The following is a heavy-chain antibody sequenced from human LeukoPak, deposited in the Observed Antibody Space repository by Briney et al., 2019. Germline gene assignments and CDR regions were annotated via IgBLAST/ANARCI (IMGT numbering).Heavy chain of an antibody. Sequence: SETLSLTCTVSGGSISSYYWSWIRQPPGKGLEWIGYIYYSGSTNYNPSLKSRVTISVDTSKNQFSLKLSSVTAADTAVYYCARGAPTYYDSSGYYYVFGAFDIWGQGTMVTVSS. CDR3: ARGAPTYYDSSGYYYVFGAFDI. D-gene: IGHD3-22*01. CDR2: IYYSGST. J-gene: IGHJ3*02. V-gene: IGHV4-59*01. CDR1: GGSISSYY.